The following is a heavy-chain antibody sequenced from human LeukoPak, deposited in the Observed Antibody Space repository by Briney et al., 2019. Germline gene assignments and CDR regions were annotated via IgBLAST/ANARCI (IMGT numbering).Heavy chain of an antibody. CDR1: GFTFSSYA. V-gene: IGHV3-23*01. Sequence: PGGSLRLSCAASGFTFSSYAMSWVRQAPGKGLEWVSAISGSGGSTNYADSVKGRFTISGDNAKNTLYLQMNSLRADDTAVYYCARIADYGSGFELWGQGTLVTVSS. CDR2: ISGSGGST. D-gene: IGHD3-10*01. J-gene: IGHJ4*02. CDR3: ARIADYGSGFEL.